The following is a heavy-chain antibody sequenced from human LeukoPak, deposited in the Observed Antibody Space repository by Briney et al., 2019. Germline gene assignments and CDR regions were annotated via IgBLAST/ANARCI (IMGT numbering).Heavy chain of an antibody. D-gene: IGHD2-2*01. CDR3: AKDLDIVVVPAAIWAYYYYGMDV. J-gene: IGHJ6*02. V-gene: IGHV3-23*01. Sequence: PGGSLRLSCAASGFTFSSYAMSWVRQAPGKGLEWVSSISGSGGNTYYTDSVKGRFTISRDNSKNTLYLQMNSLRAEDTAVYYCAKDLDIVVVPAAIWAYYYYGMDVWGQGTTVTVSS. CDR1: GFTFSSYA. CDR2: ISGSGGNT.